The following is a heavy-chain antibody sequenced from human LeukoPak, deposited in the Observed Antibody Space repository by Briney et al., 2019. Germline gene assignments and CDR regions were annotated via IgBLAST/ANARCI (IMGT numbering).Heavy chain of an antibody. CDR1: GYSISSGYY. Sequence: PSETLSLTGAVAGYSISSGYYWGWIRQPPGKGLEWIGSIYHSGSTYYNPSLKSRVTISVDTSKNQFSLKLSSVTAADTAVYYCASSGVVVPAVDFDYWAQGTLVTVSS. D-gene: IGHD2-2*01. J-gene: IGHJ4*02. CDR2: IYHSGST. CDR3: ASSGVVVPAVDFDY. V-gene: IGHV4-38-2*01.